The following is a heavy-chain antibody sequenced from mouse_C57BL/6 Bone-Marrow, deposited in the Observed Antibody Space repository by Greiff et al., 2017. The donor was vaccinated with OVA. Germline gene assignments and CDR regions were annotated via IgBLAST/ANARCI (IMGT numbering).Heavy chain of an antibody. V-gene: IGHV5-4*01. D-gene: IGHD1-1*01. CDR3: ARENYYGSRDY. CDR2: ISDGGSYT. Sequence: EVKLMESGGGLVKPGGSLKLSCAASGFTFSSYAMSWVRQTPEKRLEWVATISDGGSYTYYPDNVKGRFTISRDNAKNNLYLQMSHLKSEDTAMYYCARENYYGSRDYWGQGTTLTVSS. J-gene: IGHJ2*01. CDR1: GFTFSSYA.